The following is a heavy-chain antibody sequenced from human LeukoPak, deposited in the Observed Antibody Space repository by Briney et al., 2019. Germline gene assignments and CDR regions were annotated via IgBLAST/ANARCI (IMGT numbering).Heavy chain of an antibody. CDR2: IIPILGIA. CDR3: ARSEDFWSGYYYPDAFDI. D-gene: IGHD3-3*01. CDR1: GYTFTSYA. Sequence: SVKVSCKASGYTFTSYAMNWVRQAPGQGLEWMGRIIPILGIANYAQKFQGRVTITADKSTSTAYMELSSLRSEDTAVYYCARSEDFWSGYYYPDAFDIWGQGTMVTVSS. J-gene: IGHJ3*02. V-gene: IGHV1-69*04.